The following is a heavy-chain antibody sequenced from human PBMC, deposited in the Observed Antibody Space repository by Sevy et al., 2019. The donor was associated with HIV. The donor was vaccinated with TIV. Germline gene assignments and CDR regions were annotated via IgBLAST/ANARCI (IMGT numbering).Heavy chain of an antibody. J-gene: IGHJ3*02. Sequence: GGSLRLSCAASGFTFSDYYMSWIRQAPGKGLEWVSYISSSGSTIYYADSVKGRFTISRDNAKNSLYLQMNSLRAEDTAVYYCAGVGQVIVVASGGREVFVDIWGQGTMVTVSS. CDR1: GFTFSDYY. D-gene: IGHD3-22*01. CDR2: ISSSGSTI. CDR3: AGVGQVIVVASGGREVFVDI. V-gene: IGHV3-11*01.